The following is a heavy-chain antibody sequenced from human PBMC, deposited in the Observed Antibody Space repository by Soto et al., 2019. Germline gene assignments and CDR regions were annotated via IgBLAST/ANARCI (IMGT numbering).Heavy chain of an antibody. CDR2: INHSGST. Sequence: PSETLSLTCAVYGGSFSGYYWSWIRQPPGKGLEWIGEINHSGSTNYNPSLKSRVTISVDTSKNQFSLKLSSVTAADTAVYYCARGRCIDYWGQGTLVTVPQ. CDR1: GGSFSGYY. V-gene: IGHV4-34*01. J-gene: IGHJ4*02. D-gene: IGHD2-15*01. CDR3: ARGRCIDY.